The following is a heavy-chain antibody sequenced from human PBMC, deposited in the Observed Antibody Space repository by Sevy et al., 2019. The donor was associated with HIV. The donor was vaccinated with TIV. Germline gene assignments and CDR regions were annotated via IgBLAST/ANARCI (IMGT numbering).Heavy chain of an antibody. CDR2: ISGSGGST. Sequence: GGSLRLSCAASGFTFSSYAMNWVRQAPGKGLEWVSAISGSGGSTNYADSVKGRFTISRDNSKNTLYLQMNSLRAKDTAVYYCAKDISSRQHPPTYYFDYWGQGTLVTVSS. CDR1: GFTFSSYA. J-gene: IGHJ4*02. D-gene: IGHD3-9*01. CDR3: AKDISSRQHPPTYYFDY. V-gene: IGHV3-23*01.